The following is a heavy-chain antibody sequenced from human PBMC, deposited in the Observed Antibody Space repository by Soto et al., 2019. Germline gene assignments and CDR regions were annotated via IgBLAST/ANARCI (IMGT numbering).Heavy chain of an antibody. D-gene: IGHD5-18*01. J-gene: IGHJ4*02. CDR2: ISGSGGST. CDR1: GFTFSSYA. CDR3: AKDARGYSYGSLDY. Sequence: PGGSLRLSCAASGFTFSSYAMSWVRQAPGKGLEWVSAISGSGGSTYYADSVKGRFTISRDNSKNTLYPQMNSLRAEDTAVYYCAKDARGYSYGSLDYWGQGTLVTVSS. V-gene: IGHV3-23*01.